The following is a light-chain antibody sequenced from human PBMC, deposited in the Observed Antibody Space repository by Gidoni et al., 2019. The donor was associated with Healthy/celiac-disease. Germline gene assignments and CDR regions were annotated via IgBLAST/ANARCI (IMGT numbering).Light chain of an antibody. J-gene: IGLJ3*02. CDR2: DFS. V-gene: IGLV2-11*01. Sequence: QSALTQPRSVSGSPGQPVTISWTGTSSDVGGYNYVSWYQQHPGKAPKLMIYDFSKRPSGVPDLFSGSKSCNTASLTISGLQAEDEADYYCCSYAGSYPWVFGGGTKLTVL. CDR1: SSDVGGYNY. CDR3: CSYAGSYPWV.